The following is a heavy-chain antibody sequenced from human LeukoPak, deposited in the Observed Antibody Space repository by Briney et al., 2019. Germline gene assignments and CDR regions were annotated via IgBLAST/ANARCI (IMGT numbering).Heavy chain of an antibody. J-gene: IGHJ2*01. CDR1: GFTFSSYW. V-gene: IGHV3-74*01. Sequence: GGSLRLSCAASGFTFSSYWMHWVRQAPEKGLVWVSRINSDGSSTSYADSVKGRFTISRDNAKNTLYLQMNSLRAEDTAVYYCAGSTLFYEDWYFDLWGRGTLVTVSS. CDR3: AGSTLFYEDWYFDL. CDR2: INSDGSST. D-gene: IGHD3-10*01.